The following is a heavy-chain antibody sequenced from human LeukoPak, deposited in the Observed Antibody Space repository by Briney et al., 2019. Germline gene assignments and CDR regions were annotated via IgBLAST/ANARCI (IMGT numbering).Heavy chain of an antibody. V-gene: IGHV3-15*05. CDR1: GFTFKNVW. D-gene: IGHD2-2*01. Sequence: GGSLRLSCAASGFTFKNVWVSWVRQAPGKGLEWIGRIKSKVDGGTTDYAAPVKGRFTISRDDSETTLYLQMNSLETEDTGVYHGSTGAYCSSTTCQFYYYYYMDVWGKGTTVTVSS. CDR2: IKSKVDGGTT. CDR3: STGAYCSSTTCQFYYYYYMDV. J-gene: IGHJ6*03.